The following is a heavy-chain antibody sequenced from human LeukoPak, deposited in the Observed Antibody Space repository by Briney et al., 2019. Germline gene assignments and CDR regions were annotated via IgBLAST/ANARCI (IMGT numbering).Heavy chain of an antibody. CDR2: ISGSGGST. CDR3: AKDRYCITTSCAVPFDY. D-gene: IGHD2-2*01. Sequence: GGSLRLSCAASGFTFSSYAMSWVRQAPGKGLEWVSSISGSGGSTYYADSVKGRFTISRDNSKNTLHLQMNSLRAEDTAVYYCAKDRYCITTSCAVPFDYWGQGTLVTVSS. J-gene: IGHJ4*02. CDR1: GFTFSSYA. V-gene: IGHV3-23*01.